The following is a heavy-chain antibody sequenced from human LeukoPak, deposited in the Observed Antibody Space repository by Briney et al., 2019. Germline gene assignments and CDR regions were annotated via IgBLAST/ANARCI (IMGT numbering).Heavy chain of an antibody. D-gene: IGHD6-19*01. Sequence: GGSLRLSCAASGFTFSSYGMHWVRQAPGKGLEWVAVISYDGSNKYYADSVKGRFTISRDNSKNTLYLQMNSLRAEDTAVYYCARGSIAVAGRNWFDPWGQGTLVTVSS. CDR1: GFTFSSYG. CDR3: ARGSIAVAGRNWFDP. J-gene: IGHJ5*02. CDR2: ISYDGSNK. V-gene: IGHV3-30*19.